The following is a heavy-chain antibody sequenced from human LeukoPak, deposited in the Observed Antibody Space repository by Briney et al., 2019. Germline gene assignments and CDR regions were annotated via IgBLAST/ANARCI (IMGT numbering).Heavy chain of an antibody. CDR1: GGSISSGNW. CDR3: WHSGYESGFDY. J-gene: IGHJ4*02. CDR2: IHHSGST. Sequence: SETLSLTCAVSGGSISSGNWWSWVRPPPGKGLEWIGEIHHSGSTNYSPSLKSRVTISVDNSKNQFSLKVRSVTAADTAVYYCWHSGYESGFDYWGQGTLVTVSS. V-gene: IGHV4-4*02. D-gene: IGHD5-12*01.